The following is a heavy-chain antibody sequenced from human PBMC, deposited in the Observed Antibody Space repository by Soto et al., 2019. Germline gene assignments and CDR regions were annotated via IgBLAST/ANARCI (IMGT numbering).Heavy chain of an antibody. CDR3: ETGIRRYGMDV. CDR2: ISVYNGNT. CDR1: GYSLSKYG. Sequence: ASVKVSCKSSGYSLSKYGFTWVRQAPGQGLEWVGWISVYNGNTDFAQRLQGRVTMTTDTSTSTAYMEVRSLRSDDTAVYCCETGIRRYGMDVWG. D-gene: IGHD3-16*01. V-gene: IGHV1-18*01. J-gene: IGHJ6*01.